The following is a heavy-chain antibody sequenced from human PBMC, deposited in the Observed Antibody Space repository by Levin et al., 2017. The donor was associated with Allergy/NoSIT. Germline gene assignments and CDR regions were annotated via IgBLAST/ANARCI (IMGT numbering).Heavy chain of an antibody. CDR1: GFTFSGSA. V-gene: IGHV3-73*01. J-gene: IGHJ4*02. CDR3: TRRGITVDPSDY. Sequence: GGSLRLSCAASGFTFSGSAMHWVRQASGKGLEWVGRIRNKANNYATTYDASVKGRFTISRDDSRSTLYLEMNSLKIEDTAIYYCTRRGITVDPSDYWGQGTLVTVSS. CDR2: IRNKANNYAT. D-gene: IGHD6-19*01.